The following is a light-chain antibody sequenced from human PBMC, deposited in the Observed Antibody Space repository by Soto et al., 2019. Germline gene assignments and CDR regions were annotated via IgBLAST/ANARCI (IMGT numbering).Light chain of an antibody. V-gene: IGLV2-14*01. CDR2: EVS. J-gene: IGLJ1*01. CDR3: SSYTNTNPPSV. CDR1: NSDVGRYKY. Sequence: QYVMSQPAAVSGTPGQSITIPCTGTNSDVGRYKYVSWCQQHPGKAPKLLVYEVSNRPSGVSDRFSGSKSGNTASLTISGLQAEDEADYYCSSYTNTNPPSVFGTGTKVTVL.